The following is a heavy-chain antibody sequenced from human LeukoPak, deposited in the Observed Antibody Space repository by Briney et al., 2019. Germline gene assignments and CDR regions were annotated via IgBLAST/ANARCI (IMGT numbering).Heavy chain of an antibody. J-gene: IGHJ5*02. D-gene: IGHD3-16*02. V-gene: IGHV4-59*12. CDR2: IYYSGST. CDR1: GGSISTYY. CDR3: ARDQYYDYVWGSCRENWFDP. Sequence: SETLSLTCTVSGGSISTYYWSWIRQPPGKGLEWIGYIYYSGSTNYNPSLKSRVTISVDTSKNQFSLKLSSVTAADTAVYYCARDQYYDYVWGSCRENWFDPWGQGTLVTVSS.